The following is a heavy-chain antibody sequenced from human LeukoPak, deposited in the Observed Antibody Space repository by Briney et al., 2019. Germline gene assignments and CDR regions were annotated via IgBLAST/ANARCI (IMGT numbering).Heavy chain of an antibody. V-gene: IGHV3-30*18. CDR3: AKDQTWAALSYYFDS. J-gene: IGHJ4*02. Sequence: GGSLRLSCAASTFTFSSYGMHWVRQAPGKGLEWVAVLSYDGKDRYYADSVKGRFTISRDNSKNTLYLQMNSLRTEDTAVYYCAKDQTWAALSYYFDSWGKGTRSPSPQ. CDR1: TFTFSSYG. D-gene: IGHD2/OR15-2a*01. CDR2: LSYDGKDR.